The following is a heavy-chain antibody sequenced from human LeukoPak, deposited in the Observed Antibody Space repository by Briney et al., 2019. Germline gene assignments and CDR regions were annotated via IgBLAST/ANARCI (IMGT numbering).Heavy chain of an antibody. D-gene: IGHD2-2*02. Sequence: ASVKVSCKASGGTFSSYAISWVRQAPGQGLEWMGGIIPIFGTANYAQKFQGRVTITADESTSTAYMELRSLRSDDTAVYYCARDGESRFYTYYYYMDVWGKGTTVTVSS. J-gene: IGHJ6*03. CDR1: GGTFSSYA. V-gene: IGHV1-69*13. CDR2: IIPIFGTA. CDR3: ARDGESRFYTYYYYMDV.